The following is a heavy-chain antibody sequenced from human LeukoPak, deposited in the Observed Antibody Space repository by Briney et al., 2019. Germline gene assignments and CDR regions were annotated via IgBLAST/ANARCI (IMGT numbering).Heavy chain of an antibody. V-gene: IGHV4-38-2*01. D-gene: IGHD3-10*01. CDR3: ARGPITMVRGVLPAPYWFDP. CDR2: IYHSGNT. Sequence: SETLSLTCAVSGYSISSGYYWGWIRQPPGKGLEWIGSIYHSGNTYYNPSLKSRVTISVDTSKNQFSLKLSSVTAADTAVYYCARGPITMVRGVLPAPYWFDPWGQGTLVTVSS. CDR1: GYSISSGYY. J-gene: IGHJ5*02.